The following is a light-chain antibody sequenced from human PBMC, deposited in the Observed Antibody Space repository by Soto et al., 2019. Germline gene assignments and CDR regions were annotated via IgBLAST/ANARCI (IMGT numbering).Light chain of an antibody. J-gene: IGLJ2*01. Sequence: QSALTQPASVSGSPGQSITISCTGTSSDVGGYNYVSWYQQHPGKAPKVMIYEVSNRPSGVSNRFSGSKSGNTASLTISGLQAEDEADYYCSSYTISSTLVFCGGTKLTVL. CDR3: SSYTISSTLV. V-gene: IGLV2-14*01. CDR1: SSDVGGYNY. CDR2: EVS.